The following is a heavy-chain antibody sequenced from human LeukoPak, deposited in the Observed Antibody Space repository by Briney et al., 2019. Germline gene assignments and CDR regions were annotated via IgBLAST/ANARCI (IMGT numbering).Heavy chain of an antibody. J-gene: IGHJ5*02. D-gene: IGHD3-22*01. CDR1: GGSINSYY. CDR3: ARAPYDTSGYIVH. V-gene: IGHV4-59*01. Sequence: PSETLSLTCTVSGGSINSYYWSWIRQPPGKGLEWIGYIYYSGSTNYNPSLKSRVTISVDTSKNQFSLKLSSVTAADTAVYYCARAPYDTSGYIVHWGQGTLVTVSS. CDR2: IYYSGST.